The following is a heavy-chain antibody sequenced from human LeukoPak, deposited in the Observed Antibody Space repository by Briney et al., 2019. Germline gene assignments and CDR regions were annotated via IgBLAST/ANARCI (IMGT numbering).Heavy chain of an antibody. CDR1: GGSFSGYY. V-gene: IGHV4-59*08. J-gene: IGHJ4*02. CDR2: IYFSGST. CDR3: ARHIDGILTGYYK. Sequence: SETLSLTCAVYGGSFSGYYWSWIRQPPGKGLEWIGYIYFSGSTNYNPSLKSRVTISVDTSKNQFSLKVSSVTAADTAMYYCARHIDGILTGYYKWGQGTLVIVSS. D-gene: IGHD3-9*01.